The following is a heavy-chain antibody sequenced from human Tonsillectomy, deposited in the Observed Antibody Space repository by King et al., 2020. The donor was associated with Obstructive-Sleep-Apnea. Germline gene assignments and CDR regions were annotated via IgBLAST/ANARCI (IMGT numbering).Heavy chain of an antibody. D-gene: IGHD1-26*01. CDR3: ARHVGAVGATRDAFDI. V-gene: IGHV5-51*01. CDR1: GYSFTTYW. CDR2: IYPGDSDT. Sequence: QLVQSGAEVKKPGESLKISCKGSGYSFTTYWIGWVRQMPGKGLEWMGIIYPGDSDTRYSPSFQGQVTISADNSITTAYLQWSRLKASDTAMYYCARHVGAVGATRDAFDIWGQGTMGTVSS. J-gene: IGHJ3*02.